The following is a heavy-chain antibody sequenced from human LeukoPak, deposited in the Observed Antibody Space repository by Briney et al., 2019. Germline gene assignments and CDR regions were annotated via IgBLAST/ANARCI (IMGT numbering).Heavy chain of an antibody. D-gene: IGHD2/OR15-2a*01. Sequence: ASVTVSCTASGYTFTGYYMHWVRQAPGQGLEWMGWINPNSGGTNYAQKFQGRVTMTRDTSISTAYMELSRLRSDDTAVYYCARVGSSTTFSFDYWGQGTLVTVSS. CDR1: GYTFTGYY. CDR3: ARVGSSTTFSFDY. CDR2: INPNSGGT. V-gene: IGHV1-2*02. J-gene: IGHJ4*02.